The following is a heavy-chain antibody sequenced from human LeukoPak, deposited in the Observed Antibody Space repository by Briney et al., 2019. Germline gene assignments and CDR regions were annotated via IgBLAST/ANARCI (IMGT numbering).Heavy chain of an antibody. CDR2: INPNSGGT. J-gene: IGHJ4*02. CDR1: GYTFTGYY. Sequence: ASVKVSCKASGYTFTGYYMHWVRQAPGQGLEWMGWINPNSGGTNYAQKFQGRVTMTRDTSISTAYMELSRLRSDDTAVYYCARGMIAAAGATFDYWGQGTLVTVSS. V-gene: IGHV1-2*02. CDR3: ARGMIAAAGATFDY. D-gene: IGHD6-13*01.